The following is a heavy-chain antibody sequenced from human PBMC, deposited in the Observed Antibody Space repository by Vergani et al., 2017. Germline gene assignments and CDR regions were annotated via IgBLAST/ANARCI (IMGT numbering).Heavy chain of an antibody. J-gene: IGHJ4*02. D-gene: IGHD2-2*01. CDR2: INPNSGGT. V-gene: IGHV1-2*02. CDR3: ARVGTSANRDYFDY. Sequence: QVQLVQSGAEVKPPGASVKVSCKASGYTFTDYFMHWVRQAPGQGLEWMGWINPNSGGTNYAQKFQGRFTMTRDTSISTAYMERSNLRSDDTAVYYCARVGTSANRDYFDYWGQGTLVTVSS. CDR1: GYTFTDYF.